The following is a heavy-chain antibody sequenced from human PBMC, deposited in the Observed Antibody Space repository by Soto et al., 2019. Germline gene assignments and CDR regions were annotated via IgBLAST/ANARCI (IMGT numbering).Heavy chain of an antibody. V-gene: IGHV3-15*01. Sequence: EVQLVESGGSLVKPGGSLRLSCAASGFTFNNAWMGWVRQAPGKGLEWVGRIKSKTSGGTADYAAPVKGRFTVSRDDSINTLYLQMNSLKTEDTALYYCAWSGYNWFNSWGQGTLVTVSS. CDR3: AWSGYNWFNS. D-gene: IGHD3-3*01. CDR2: IKSKTSGGTA. CDR1: GFTFNNAW. J-gene: IGHJ5*01.